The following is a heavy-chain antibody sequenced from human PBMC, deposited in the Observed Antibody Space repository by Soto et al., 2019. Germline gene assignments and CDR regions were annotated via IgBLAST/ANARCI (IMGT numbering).Heavy chain of an antibody. CDR1: GNTNTETG. CDR3: ARDIYYNYDTSGEQYIRS. CDR2: ISAYNGNT. Sequence: SAVKPTCEARGNTNTETGIRWGLQAPGQGLEWMGWISAYNGNTNYAQKLQGRVTMTTDTSTSTAYMELRSLRSDDTAVYYCARDIYYNYDTSGEQYIRSWGQGSPGTV. J-gene: IGHJ5*02. D-gene: IGHD3-22*01. V-gene: IGHV1-18*04.